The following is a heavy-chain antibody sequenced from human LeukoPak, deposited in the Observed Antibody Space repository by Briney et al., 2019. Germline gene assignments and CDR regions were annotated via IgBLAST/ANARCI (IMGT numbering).Heavy chain of an antibody. V-gene: IGHV1-2*07. CDR3: ARDHPPYCSSTSCYGEGAFAFDI. D-gene: IGHD2-2*01. CDR1: GYTFTCYY. J-gene: IGHJ3*02. Sequence: ASVKVSFKASGYTFTCYYMHWVRQAPGQGLEWMGGINPNSGGKNYEHNFRGTVSMPRYPSISTAYMELSRLRSDVTAVYFCARDHPPYCSSTSCYGEGAFAFDIWGQGTMVTVSS. CDR2: INPNSGGK.